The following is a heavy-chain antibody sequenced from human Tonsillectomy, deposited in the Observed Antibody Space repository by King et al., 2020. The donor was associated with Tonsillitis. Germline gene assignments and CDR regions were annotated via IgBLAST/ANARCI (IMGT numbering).Heavy chain of an antibody. J-gene: IGHJ5*02. CDR2: ITSSSSHT. CDR1: GFTFSDYY. V-gene: IGHV3-11*05. Sequence: VQLVESGGGLVKPGGSLRLSCTASGFTFSDYYMSWIRQAPGKGLEWLSYITSSSSHTNYADSVKGRFTISRDNAKNSLFLQMNSLRAEDTAVYYCAGGDPYHNWFDPWGQGTLVTVSS. CDR3: AGGDPYHNWFDP.